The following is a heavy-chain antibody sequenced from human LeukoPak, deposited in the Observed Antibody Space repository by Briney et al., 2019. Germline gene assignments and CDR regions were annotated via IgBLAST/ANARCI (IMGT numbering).Heavy chain of an antibody. CDR3: ARDRLDGYEDFDY. J-gene: IGHJ4*02. V-gene: IGHV1-69*04. D-gene: IGHD5-12*01. CDR1: GGTFSSYA. CDR2: IIPILGIA. Sequence: SVKVSCKASGGTFSSYAISWVRQAPGQGLEWMGRIIPILGIANYAQKFQGRVTITADKSTSTAYMELSSLRSEDTAVYYCARDRLDGYEDFDYWGQGTLVTVSS.